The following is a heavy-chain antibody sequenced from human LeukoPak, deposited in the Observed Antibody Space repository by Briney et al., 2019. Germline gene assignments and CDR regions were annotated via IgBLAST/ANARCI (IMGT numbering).Heavy chain of an antibody. D-gene: IGHD3-22*01. CDR1: GGSISSGDYY. CDR2: IYYSGST. J-gene: IGHJ2*01. V-gene: IGHV4-30-4*01. Sequence: SQTLSLTCTVSGGSISSGDYYWSWIRQPPGKGLEWIGYIYYSGSTYYNPSLKSRVTISVDTSKNQFSLKLSSVTAADTAVYYCARDRYYDSSGYYWYFDLWGRGTPVTVSS. CDR3: ARDRYYDSSGYYWYFDL.